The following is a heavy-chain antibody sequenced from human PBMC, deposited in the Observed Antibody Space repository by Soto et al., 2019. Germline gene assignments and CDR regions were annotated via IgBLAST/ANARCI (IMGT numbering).Heavy chain of an antibody. CDR3: ARAPRGRDGMDV. J-gene: IGHJ6*02. CDR2: ISSSSSYT. Sequence: GGSLRLSCAASGFTFSDYYMSWIRQAPGKGLEWVSYISSSSSYTNYADSVKGRFAISRDNAKNSLYLQMNSLRAEDTAVYYCARAPRGRDGMDVWGQGTTVTVSS. CDR1: GFTFSDYY. V-gene: IGHV3-11*06. D-gene: IGHD5-12*01.